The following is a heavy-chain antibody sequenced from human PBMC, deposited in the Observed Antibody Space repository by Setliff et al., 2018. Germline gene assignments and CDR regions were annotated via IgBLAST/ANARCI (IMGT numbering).Heavy chain of an antibody. J-gene: IGHJ3*02. CDR2: INHSGST. Sequence: SETLSLTCTVYGGSFSDYYWGWIRQPPGKGLEWIAEINHSGSTNYNPSLKSRVTISVDTSRNQFSLKLSSVTAADTALYYCRQAVVGRDVFDIWGQGTVVTVSS. V-gene: IGHV4-34*01. CDR3: RQAVVGRDVFDI. CDR1: GGSFSDYY. D-gene: IGHD1-1*01.